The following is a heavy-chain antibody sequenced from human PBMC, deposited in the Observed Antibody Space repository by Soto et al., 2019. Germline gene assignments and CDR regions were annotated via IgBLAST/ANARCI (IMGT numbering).Heavy chain of an antibody. J-gene: IGHJ6*04. CDR1: GGTFSSYA. V-gene: IGHV1-69*13. Sequence: SVKVSCKASGGTFSSYAISWVRQAPGQGLEWMGGIIPIFGTANYAQKFQGRVTITADESTSTAYMELSSLRSEDTAVYYCARDKSSVPDTAMVPSSYYYYGMDVCREGTTVTVSS. D-gene: IGHD5-18*01. CDR2: IIPIFGTA. CDR3: ARDKSSVPDTAMVPSSYYYYGMDV.